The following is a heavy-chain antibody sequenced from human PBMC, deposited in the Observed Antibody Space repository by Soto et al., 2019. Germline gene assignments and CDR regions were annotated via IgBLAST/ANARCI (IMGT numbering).Heavy chain of an antibody. V-gene: IGHV1-69*06. CDR1: GGTFSSYA. D-gene: IGHD2-2*02. J-gene: IGHJ6*02. Sequence: SVKVSCKASGGTFSSYAISWVRQAPGQGLEWMGGIIPIFGTANYAQKFQGRVTITADKSTSTAYMELSSLRSEDTAVYYCAXEGGVPAAIGHYYYGMDVWGQGTTVTVSS. CDR3: AXEGGVPAAIGHYYYGMDV. CDR2: IIPIFGTA.